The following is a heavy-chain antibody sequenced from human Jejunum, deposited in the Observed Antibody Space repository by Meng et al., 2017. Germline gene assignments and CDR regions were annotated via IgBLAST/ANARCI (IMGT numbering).Heavy chain of an antibody. D-gene: IGHD1-1*01. J-gene: IGHJ4*02. Sequence: ESLKISCQGSGYTFTNYWIVWVRQMSGKGLEWMGIINPGDSDTRYSPSFQGKVTISADRSVTIAYLQWNRLRPSDTAVYYCARLTWEQQLEHKRADCWGQGTLVTVSS. CDR1: GYTFTNYW. V-gene: IGHV5-51*01. CDR3: ARLTWEQQLEHKRADC. CDR2: INPGDSDT.